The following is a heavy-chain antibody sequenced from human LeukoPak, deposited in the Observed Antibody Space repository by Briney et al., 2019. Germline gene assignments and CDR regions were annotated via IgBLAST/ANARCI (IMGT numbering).Heavy chain of an antibody. D-gene: IGHD4-17*01. V-gene: IGHV3-23*01. CDR2: ISGSGGST. Sequence: PGGSLRLSCAASGFTFSSYAMSWVRQAPGKGLEWVSAISGSGGSTYYADSVKGRFTISRDNSKNTLYLQMNGLRAEDTAVYYCAKPATVTTSGYYFDYWGQGTLVTVSS. J-gene: IGHJ4*02. CDR1: GFTFSSYA. CDR3: AKPATVTTSGYYFDY.